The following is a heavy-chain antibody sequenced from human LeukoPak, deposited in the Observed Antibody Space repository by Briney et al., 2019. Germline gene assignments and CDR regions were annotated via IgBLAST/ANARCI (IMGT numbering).Heavy chain of an antibody. Sequence: GRSLRLSCAASGFTFSSYGMHWVRQAPGKGLEGVAVISYDGSNKYYADSVKGRFTISRDNSKNTLYLQMNSLRAEDTAVYYCAKETPKKRYNWNADFDYWGQGTLVTVSS. D-gene: IGHD1-20*01. CDR3: AKETPKKRYNWNADFDY. CDR2: ISYDGSNK. V-gene: IGHV3-30*18. J-gene: IGHJ4*02. CDR1: GFTFSSYG.